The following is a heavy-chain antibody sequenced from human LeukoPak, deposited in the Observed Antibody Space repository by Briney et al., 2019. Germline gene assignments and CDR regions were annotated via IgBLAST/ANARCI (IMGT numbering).Heavy chain of an antibody. V-gene: IGHV3-7*01. Sequence: GGSLRLSCAASGFTFSSCWMSWVRQAPGKGLEWVANIKQDGSEKYYVDSVKGRFTISRDNAKNSLYLQMNSLRAEDTAVYYCARDLYGGTSATFDYWGQGTLVTVSS. CDR1: GFTFSSCW. J-gene: IGHJ4*02. CDR3: ARDLYGGTSATFDY. D-gene: IGHD4-23*01. CDR2: IKQDGSEK.